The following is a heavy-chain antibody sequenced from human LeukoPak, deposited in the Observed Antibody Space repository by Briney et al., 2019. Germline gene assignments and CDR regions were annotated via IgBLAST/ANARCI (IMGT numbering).Heavy chain of an antibody. Sequence: GGSLRLSCAASGFTFSTYAMNWVRQAPGKGLEWVSAISGSATGTYYADSVKGRFTISRDNSKNSLYLQMNSLRAEDTAVYYCAKTGTPWYYFDYWGQGTLVTVSS. CDR2: ISGSATGT. J-gene: IGHJ4*02. D-gene: IGHD6-13*01. V-gene: IGHV3-23*01. CDR1: GFTFSTYA. CDR3: AKTGTPWYYFDY.